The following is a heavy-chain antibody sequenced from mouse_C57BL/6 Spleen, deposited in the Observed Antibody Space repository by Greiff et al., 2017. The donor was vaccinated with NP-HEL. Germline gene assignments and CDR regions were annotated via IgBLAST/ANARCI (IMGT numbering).Heavy chain of an antibody. CDR2: ISDGGSYT. CDR1: GFTFSSYA. J-gene: IGHJ2*01. Sequence: EVKLMESGGGLVKPGGSLKLSCAASGFTFSSYAMSWVRQTPEKRLEWVATISDGGSYTYYPDNVKGRFTISRDNAKNNLYLQMSHLKSEDTAMYYRASHYGSSYFDYWGQGTTLTVSS. CDR3: ASHYGSSYFDY. D-gene: IGHD1-1*01. V-gene: IGHV5-4*03.